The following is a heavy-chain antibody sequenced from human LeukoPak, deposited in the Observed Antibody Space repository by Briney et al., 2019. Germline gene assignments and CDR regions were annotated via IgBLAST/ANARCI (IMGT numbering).Heavy chain of an antibody. J-gene: IGHJ4*02. D-gene: IGHD3-10*01. CDR3: ATWGFGELSHPFDY. CDR1: GDTFSNHP. V-gene: IGHV7-4-1*02. CDR2: INTNTGNP. Sequence: ASVKVSCKASGDTFSNHPINWVRQAPGQGLEWMGWINTNTGNPTYAQGFTGRFVFSLDTSVSTAYLQISSLKAEDTAVYYCATWGFGELSHPFDYWGQGTLVTVSS.